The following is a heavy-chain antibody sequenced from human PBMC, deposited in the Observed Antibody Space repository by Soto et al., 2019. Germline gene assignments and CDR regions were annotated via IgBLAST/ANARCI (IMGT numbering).Heavy chain of an antibody. CDR1: GLTFGSRA. CDR2: ITDTGGDA. Sequence: LRLSCVASGLTFGSRAMTWVRQAPGEGLQWVSTITDTGGDAKYADSVRGRFVISRDNSKKTLYLQMTSLTAEDSAMYYCARGSTDSYPGSRIFDFWGRGTLVTVSS. CDR3: ARGSTDSYPGSRIFDF. V-gene: IGHV3-23*01. D-gene: IGHD3-10*01. J-gene: IGHJ4*02.